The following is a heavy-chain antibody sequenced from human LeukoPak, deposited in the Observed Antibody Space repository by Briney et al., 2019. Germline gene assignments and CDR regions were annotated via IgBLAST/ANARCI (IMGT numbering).Heavy chain of an antibody. CDR1: GFTFSNYA. CDR2: ISYGDGGT. Sequence: PGGSLRLSCETSGFTFSNYAMSWVRQAPGRGLEWVSGISYGDGGTYYADSVKGRFTISRDNSKNTLYLQMNSLRAEDTAVYYCAKDQGAYYDFWSGYYRPYYFDYWGQGTLVTVSS. CDR3: AKDQGAYYDFWSGYYRPYYFDY. V-gene: IGHV3-23*01. D-gene: IGHD3-3*01. J-gene: IGHJ4*02.